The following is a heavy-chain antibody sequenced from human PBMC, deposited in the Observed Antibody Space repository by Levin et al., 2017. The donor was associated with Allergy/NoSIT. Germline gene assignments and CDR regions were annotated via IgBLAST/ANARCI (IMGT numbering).Heavy chain of an antibody. CDR3: ARDVVTIFGVVIPMDV. V-gene: IGHV3-30*04. CDR1: GFTFSSYA. D-gene: IGHD3-3*01. J-gene: IGHJ6*02. CDR2: ISYDGSNK. Sequence: LSLTCAASGFTFSSYAMHWVRQAPGKGLEWVAVISYDGSNKYYADSVKGRFTISRDNSKNTLYLQMNSLRAEDTAVYYCARDVVTIFGVVIPMDVWGQGTTVTVSS.